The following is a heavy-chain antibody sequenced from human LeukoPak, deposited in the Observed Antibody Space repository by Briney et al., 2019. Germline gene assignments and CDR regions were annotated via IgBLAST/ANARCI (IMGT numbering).Heavy chain of an antibody. J-gene: IGHJ4*02. Sequence: TGGSLRLSCSASGFVFSIYTMYWVRQAPGKGPEYVSTISGSGNGGSIYYADSVKGRFTISRDNSKNTLYLQMNSLRAEDTAVYYCASEKAGFDYWGQGTLVTVSS. CDR3: ASEKAGFDY. CDR2: ISGSGNGGSI. CDR1: GFVFSIYT. V-gene: IGHV3-64*04.